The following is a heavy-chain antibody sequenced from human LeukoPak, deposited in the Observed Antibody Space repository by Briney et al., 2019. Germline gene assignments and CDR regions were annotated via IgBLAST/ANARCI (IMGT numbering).Heavy chain of an antibody. Sequence: GGSLRLSCAASGFTFSSYSMNWVRQAPGKGLEWVSYISSSSSTIYYADSVKGRFTISRDNAKNSLYLQMNSLRAEDTAVYYCARESIYGDYGHGAFDIWGQGTMVTVSS. D-gene: IGHD4-17*01. J-gene: IGHJ3*02. V-gene: IGHV3-48*01. CDR3: ARESIYGDYGHGAFDI. CDR2: ISSSSSTI. CDR1: GFTFSSYS.